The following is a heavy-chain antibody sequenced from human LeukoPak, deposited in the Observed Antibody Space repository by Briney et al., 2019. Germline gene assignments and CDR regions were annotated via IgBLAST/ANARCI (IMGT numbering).Heavy chain of an antibody. V-gene: IGHV1-69*06. Sequence: GASVKVSCKASGGTFSSCAISWVRQAPGQGLEWMGGIIPIFGTANYAQKFQGRVTITADKSTSTAYMELSSLRSEDTAVYYCATDYGVGAVAGYYFDYWGQGTLVTVSS. D-gene: IGHD6-19*01. CDR1: GGTFSSCA. CDR2: IIPIFGTA. J-gene: IGHJ4*02. CDR3: ATDYGVGAVAGYYFDY.